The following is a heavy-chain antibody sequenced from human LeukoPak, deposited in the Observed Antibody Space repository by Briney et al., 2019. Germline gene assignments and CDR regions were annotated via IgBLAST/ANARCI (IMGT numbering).Heavy chain of an antibody. Sequence: ASETLSLTCAVYGGSFSGYYWSWIRQPPGKGLEWIGYIYYSGSTNYNPSLKSRVTISVDTSKNQFSLKLSSVTAADTAVYYCARVNYSSSYDYWYFDLWGRGTLVTVSS. D-gene: IGHD6-13*01. CDR1: GGSFSGYY. CDR2: IYYSGST. J-gene: IGHJ2*01. CDR3: ARVNYSSSYDYWYFDL. V-gene: IGHV4-59*01.